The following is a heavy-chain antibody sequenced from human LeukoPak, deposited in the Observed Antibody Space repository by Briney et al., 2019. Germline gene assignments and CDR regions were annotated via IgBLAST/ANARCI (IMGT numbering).Heavy chain of an antibody. CDR3: ARAPSPYCSSTSCYRSGADY. D-gene: IGHD2-2*01. CDR2: ISSSSRTI. Sequence: PGGSLRLSCAASGFTFSSHSMNWVRQAPGTGLEWVSYISSSSRTIYYTDSVKGRFTISRDNAKNSLYLQMNSLRAEDTAVYYCARAPSPYCSSTSCYRSGADYWGQGTLVTVSS. J-gene: IGHJ4*02. V-gene: IGHV3-48*01. CDR1: GFTFSSHS.